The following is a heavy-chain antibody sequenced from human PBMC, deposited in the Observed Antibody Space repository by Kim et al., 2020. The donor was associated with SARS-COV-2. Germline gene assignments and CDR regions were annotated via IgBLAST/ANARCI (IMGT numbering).Heavy chain of an antibody. CDR3: ARPGRVATSDYFDH. CDR1: GYMFNTYL. D-gene: IGHD5-12*01. CDR2: VYPGDSDA. J-gene: IGHJ4*02. Sequence: GESLKISCRGFGYMFNTYLIGWVRQMPGKGLEWMGIVYPGDSDARYSPSFQGQVTISADKSISTAYLQWSSLKASDSAMYYCARPGRVATSDYFDHWGQGTLVTVSS. V-gene: IGHV5-51*01.